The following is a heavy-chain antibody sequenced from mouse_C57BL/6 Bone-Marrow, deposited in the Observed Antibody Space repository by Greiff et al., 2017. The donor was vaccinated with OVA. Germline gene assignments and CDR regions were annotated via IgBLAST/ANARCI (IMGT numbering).Heavy chain of an antibody. Sequence: VQLQQSGAELVRPGASVKLSCTASGFNIKDDYMHWVKQRPEQGLEWIGWIDPENGDTEYASKFQGKATITADTSSTTAYLQLSSLTSEDTAVYYCTTRVLPRYFDVWGTGTTVTVSS. CDR3: TTRVLPRYFDV. CDR2: IDPENGDT. V-gene: IGHV14-4*01. CDR1: GFNIKDDY. J-gene: IGHJ1*03.